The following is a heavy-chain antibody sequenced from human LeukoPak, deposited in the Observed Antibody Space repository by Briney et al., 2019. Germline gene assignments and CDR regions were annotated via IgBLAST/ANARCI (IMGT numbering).Heavy chain of an antibody. CDR3: ARDNRGYSYGYSVYILDYYYGMDV. J-gene: IGHJ6*02. V-gene: IGHV3-11*01. CDR1: GFTFSDYY. Sequence: GGSLRLSCAASGFTFSDYYMSWIRQAPGKGLEWVSYISSSGSTIYYADSVRGRFTISRDNAKNSLYPQMNSLRAEDTAVYYCARDNRGYSYGYSVYILDYYYGMDVWGQGTTVTVSS. CDR2: ISSSGSTI. D-gene: IGHD5-18*01.